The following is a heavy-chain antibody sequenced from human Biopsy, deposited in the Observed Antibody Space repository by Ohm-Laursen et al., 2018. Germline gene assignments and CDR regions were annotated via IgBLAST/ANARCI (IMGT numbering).Heavy chain of an antibody. V-gene: IGHV4-59*08. J-gene: IGHJ4*02. CDR3: ARRGSGGRSFDH. D-gene: IGHD2-15*01. CDR1: GGSISSFY. CDR2: ISDSGST. Sequence: SQTLSLTCTVSGGSISSFYWTWIRQPPGKGSEWIGDISDSGSTNYKPSLKSRVIISVDTSKNQFSLNLSSVTAADTAVYYCARRGSGGRSFDHWGQGTLVTVSS.